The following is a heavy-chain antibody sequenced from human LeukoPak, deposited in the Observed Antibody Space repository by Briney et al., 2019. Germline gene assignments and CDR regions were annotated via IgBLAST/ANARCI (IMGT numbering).Heavy chain of an antibody. D-gene: IGHD3-10*01. CDR3: ARGAGSGSYYNLDY. CDR2: INTNTGNP. Sequence: ASVKVSCKASGYTFTSYDINWVRQAPGQGLEWMGWINTNTGNPTYAQGFTGRFVFSLDTSVSTAYLQISSLKAEDTAVYYCARGAGSGSYYNLDYWGQGTLVTVSS. CDR1: GYTFTSYD. V-gene: IGHV7-4-1*02. J-gene: IGHJ4*02.